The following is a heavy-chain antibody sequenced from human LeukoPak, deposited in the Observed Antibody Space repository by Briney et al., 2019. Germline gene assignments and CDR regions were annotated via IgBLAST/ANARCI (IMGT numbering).Heavy chain of an antibody. CDR3: ARLYSDYDILTGQTYFGNWFDP. V-gene: IGHV1-2*02. Sequence: ASVKVSCKASGYTFTGYYMHWVRQAPGQGLEWMGWINPNSGGTNYAQKFQGRVTMTRDTSISTAYMELSRLRSDDTAVYYRARLYSDYDILTGQTYFGNWFDPWGQGTLVTVSS. D-gene: IGHD3-9*01. J-gene: IGHJ5*02. CDR2: INPNSGGT. CDR1: GYTFTGYY.